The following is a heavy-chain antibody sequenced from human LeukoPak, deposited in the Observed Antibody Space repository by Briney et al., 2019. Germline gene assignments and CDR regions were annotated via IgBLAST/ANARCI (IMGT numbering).Heavy chain of an antibody. D-gene: IGHD2-15*01. J-gene: IGHJ4*02. Sequence: PGGSLRLSCTASGFTFSSYWMHWVRQAPGKGLVWVSCINSDGGSTSYADSVKGRFTISRDNAKNTLYLQMNSLSAEDTAIYYCAGALCSGGSCYSFNYWGQGTLVTVSS. CDR1: GFTFSSYW. V-gene: IGHV3-74*01. CDR2: INSDGGST. CDR3: AGALCSGGSCYSFNY.